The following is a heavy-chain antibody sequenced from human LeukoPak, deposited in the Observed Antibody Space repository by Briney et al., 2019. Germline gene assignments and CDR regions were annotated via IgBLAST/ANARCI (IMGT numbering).Heavy chain of an antibody. CDR3: ARGSYGMDV. J-gene: IGHJ6*02. V-gene: IGHV3-23*01. CDR1: GFTFSSYA. Sequence: GGSLRLSCAASGFTFSSYAMSWVRQAPGKGPEWVSSISKSGDTTYYADSVKGRFTVSRDNSKNTLSLHMNSLRAEDKAVYYCARGSYGMDVWGQGTTVTVSS. CDR2: ISKSGDTT.